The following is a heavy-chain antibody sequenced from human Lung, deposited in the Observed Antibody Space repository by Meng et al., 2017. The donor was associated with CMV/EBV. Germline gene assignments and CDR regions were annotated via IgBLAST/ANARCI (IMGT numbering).Heavy chain of an antibody. CDR1: AFIFSDYA. Sequence: SCAASAFIFSDYAMTWIRQAPGKGLEWVSSISSTSIHIYYADSVKGRFTISRDNGKNLLYLQLNSLRAEDTAVYYCARGRGYCSSTNCYLNFDYXGQGXLVTVSS. J-gene: IGHJ4*02. CDR2: ISSTSIHI. CDR3: ARGRGYCSSTNCYLNFDY. V-gene: IGHV3-21*01. D-gene: IGHD2-2*01.